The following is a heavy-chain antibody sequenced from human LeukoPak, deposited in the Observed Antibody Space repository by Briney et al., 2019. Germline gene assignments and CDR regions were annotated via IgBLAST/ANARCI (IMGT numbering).Heavy chain of an antibody. CDR1: GFTFRSYG. CDR2: IYYDGSIK. J-gene: IGHJ4*02. Sequence: GGSLRLSCAASGFTFRSYGMHWVRQAPGKGLEWVAVIYYDGSIKYYADSVRGRFTISRDNSKNTLYLQMNSLRAEDTAVYYCAKDRDRFENLDYWGQGTQVTVSS. V-gene: IGHV3-33*06. D-gene: IGHD3-10*01. CDR3: AKDRDRFENLDY.